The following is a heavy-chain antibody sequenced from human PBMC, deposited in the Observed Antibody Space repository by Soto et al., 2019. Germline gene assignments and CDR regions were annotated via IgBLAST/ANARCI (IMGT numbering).Heavy chain of an antibody. V-gene: IGHV1-58*01. CDR3: ATDHRRDRSSYYYDSSGYYISLGLDP. J-gene: IGHJ5*02. Sequence: SVKVSCKASGFTFTSSAVQWVRQARGQRLEWIGWIVVGSGNTNYAQKFQERVTITRDMSTSTAYMELRSLRSEDTAVYYCATDHRRDRSSYYYDSSGYYISLGLDPWGQGTMVAVYS. D-gene: IGHD3-22*01. CDR1: GFTFTSSA. CDR2: IVVGSGNT.